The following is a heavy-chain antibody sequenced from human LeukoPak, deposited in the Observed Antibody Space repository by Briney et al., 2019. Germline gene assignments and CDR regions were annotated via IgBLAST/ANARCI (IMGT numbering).Heavy chain of an antibody. D-gene: IGHD3-22*01. Sequence: LRLSCAASGFTFSSYSMNWVRQPPGKGLEWIGYIYYSGSTYYNPSLKSRVTISVDTSKNQFSLKLSSVTAADTAVYYCATYDSSGYYGLDAFDIWGQGTMVNVSS. J-gene: IGHJ3*02. CDR1: GFTFSSYS. V-gene: IGHV4-30-4*08. CDR3: ATYDSSGYYGLDAFDI. CDR2: IYYSGST.